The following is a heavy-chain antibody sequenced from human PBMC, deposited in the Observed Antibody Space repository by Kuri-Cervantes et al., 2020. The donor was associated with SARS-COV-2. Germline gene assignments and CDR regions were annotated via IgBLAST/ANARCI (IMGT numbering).Heavy chain of an antibody. J-gene: IGHJ3*02. CDR3: ASSTPFRRAVVMSQGGAFDI. D-gene: IGHD3-22*01. CDR2: INPNSGGT. CDR1: GYTFTGYY. Sequence: ASAKVSCKAAGYTFTGYYMNWVRQAPGQGLEWMGLINPNSGGTNYEQKFRVWVTMTRYKSTSTVYMELSRLRPDDTAVYYCASSTPFRRAVVMSQGGAFDIWGQGTMVTVSS. V-gene: IGHV1-2*04.